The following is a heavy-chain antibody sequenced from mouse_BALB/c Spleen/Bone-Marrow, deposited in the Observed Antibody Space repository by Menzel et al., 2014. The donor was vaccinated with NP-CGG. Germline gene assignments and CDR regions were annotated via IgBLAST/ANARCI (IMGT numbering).Heavy chain of an antibody. CDR1: GYTFXSYT. CDR2: INPSSGYT. V-gene: IGHV1-4*01. Sequence: QVQLQQSGAELARPGASVKMSCKASGYTFXSYTMHWVKQRPGQGLEWIGYINPSSGYTNYNQKFKDKATLTADKSSSTAYMQLSSLTSEDSAVYYCARRDYFDYWGQGTTLTVSS. J-gene: IGHJ2*01. CDR3: ARRDYFDY.